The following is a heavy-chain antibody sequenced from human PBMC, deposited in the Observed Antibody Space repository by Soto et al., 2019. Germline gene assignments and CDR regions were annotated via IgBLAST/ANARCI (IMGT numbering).Heavy chain of an antibody. J-gene: IGHJ4*02. V-gene: IGHV4-30-4*01. CDR3: ATESGSTYGYFDY. D-gene: IGHD4-17*01. CDR1: GGSVTSDEDY. Sequence: SETLSLTCTVSGGSVTSDEDYWSWIRQSPGKGLEWIGYISISGSTGYNPSLKTRLSMSVDRSKNQFTLRLTSVTAADTAVYFCATESGSTYGYFDYWGQGTQVTVSS. CDR2: ISISGST.